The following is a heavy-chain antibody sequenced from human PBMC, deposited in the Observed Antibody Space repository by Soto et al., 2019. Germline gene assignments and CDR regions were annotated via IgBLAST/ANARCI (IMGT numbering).Heavy chain of an antibody. V-gene: IGHV4-59*01. D-gene: IGHD2-15*01. CDR3: ARTTIIAAARYFDS. J-gene: IGHJ4*02. CDR1: YDSIISYY. Sequence: FETLSLTCTFSYDSIISYYWSWIRQSPGKQLDWIGHIYYTGTTNYSPSLKSRVTMSIDTSQNQFSLRLSSITAADTAIYYCARTTIIAAARYFDSWGPGTLVTAPQ. CDR2: IYYTGTT.